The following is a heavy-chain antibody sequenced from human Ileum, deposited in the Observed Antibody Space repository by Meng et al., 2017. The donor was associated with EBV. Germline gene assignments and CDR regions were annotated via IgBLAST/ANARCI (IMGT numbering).Heavy chain of an antibody. D-gene: IGHD5-18*01. V-gene: IGHV4-61*01. Sequence: QLQAWGPGSVKPSETLSLTCTVSGGPVSISSYHWSWIRQPPGKGLEWIGYIYYSGTTTYNPSLESRVTISVDTSKNQFSLKLRSVAASDTAVYYCARGWDTAMDSGWGQGTLVTVSS. CDR1: GGPVSISSYH. J-gene: IGHJ4*02. CDR2: IYYSGTT. CDR3: ARGWDTAMDSG.